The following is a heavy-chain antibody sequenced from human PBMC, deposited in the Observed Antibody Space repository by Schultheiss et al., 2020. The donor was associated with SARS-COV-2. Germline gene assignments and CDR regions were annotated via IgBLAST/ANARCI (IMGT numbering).Heavy chain of an antibody. CDR3: ARGYCSSTSCHFDI. CDR2: IYTSGST. Sequence: SETLSLTCTVSGGSISSYYWGWIRQPPGKGLEWIGRIYTSGSTNYNPSLKSRVTMSVDTSKNQFSLKLTSVTAADTAVYYCARGYCSSTSCHFDIWGQGTMVTVSS. CDR1: GGSISSYY. J-gene: IGHJ3*02. D-gene: IGHD2-2*01. V-gene: IGHV4-4*07.